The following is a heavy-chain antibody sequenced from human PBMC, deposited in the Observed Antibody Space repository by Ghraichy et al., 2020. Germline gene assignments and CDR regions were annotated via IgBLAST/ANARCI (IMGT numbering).Heavy chain of an antibody. CDR1: GGSISSYY. J-gene: IGHJ6*03. V-gene: IGHV4-4*09. CDR3: ARQEGHYYYMDV. CDR2: IYTSGST. Sequence: SQTLSLTCTVSGGSISSYYWSWIRQPPGKGLEWIGYIYTSGSTNYNPSLKSRVTISVDTSKNQFSLKLSSVTAADTAVYYCARQEGHYYYMDVWGKGTTVTVSS.